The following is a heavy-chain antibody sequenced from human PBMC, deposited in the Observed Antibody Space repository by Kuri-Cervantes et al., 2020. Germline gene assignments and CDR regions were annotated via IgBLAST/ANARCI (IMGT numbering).Heavy chain of an antibody. Sequence: GGSLRLSCAASGFTFSSYGMHWVRQAPGKGLEWVAVIWYDGSNKYYADPVKGRFTISRDNSKNTLYLQMNSLRAEDTAVYYCARDRDPQNYYYYYYGMDVWGQGTTVTVSS. V-gene: IGHV3-33*01. CDR1: GFTFSSYG. CDR2: IWYDGSNK. J-gene: IGHJ6*02. D-gene: IGHD2/OR15-2a*01. CDR3: ARDRDPQNYYYYYYGMDV.